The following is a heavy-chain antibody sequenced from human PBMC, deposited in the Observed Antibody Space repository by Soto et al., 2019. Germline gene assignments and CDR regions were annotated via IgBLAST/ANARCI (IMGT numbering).Heavy chain of an antibody. D-gene: IGHD3-22*01. CDR2: INHSGST. CDR1: CGSFSGHY. J-gene: IGHJ4*02. CDR3: ARGISMIVVVIRARYYFDY. Sequence: SETLSLTCAVYCGSFSGHYWSWIRQPPGKGLEWIGEINHSGSTDYNPSLKGRVTMSVDTSKNQFSLKLTSVTAADTAVYYCARGISMIVVVIRARYYFDYWGQGTLVTVSS. V-gene: IGHV4-34*01.